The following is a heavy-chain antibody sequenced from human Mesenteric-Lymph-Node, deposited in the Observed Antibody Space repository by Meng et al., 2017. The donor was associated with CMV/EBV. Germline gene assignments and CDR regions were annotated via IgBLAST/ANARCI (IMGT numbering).Heavy chain of an antibody. V-gene: IGHV1-2*02. CDR1: GYTFTSYD. Sequence: ASVKVSCKASGYTFTSYDINWVRQATGQGLEWMGWINPQSGGTNYAQKFQGRVTLTRDTSISTAYMELSRLRSDDTAVYYCARGGDTGASDYWGQGSQVTVSS. D-gene: IGHD7-27*01. J-gene: IGHJ4*02. CDR3: ARGGDTGASDY. CDR2: INPQSGGT.